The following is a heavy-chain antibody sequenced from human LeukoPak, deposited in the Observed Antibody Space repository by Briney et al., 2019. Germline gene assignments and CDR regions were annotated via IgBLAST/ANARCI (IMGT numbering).Heavy chain of an antibody. CDR2: ISSSGSTK. CDR3: ARDTYYYDSSGYCDY. D-gene: IGHD3-22*01. V-gene: IGHV3-11*01. J-gene: IGHJ4*02. CDR1: GFTFSDYY. Sequence: GGSLRLSCAASGFTFSDYYMSWIRQAPGKGLEWVSYISSSGSTKYYADSVKGRFTISRDNAKNSLYLQMNSLGAEDTAVYYCARDTYYYDSSGYCDYWGQGTLVTVSS.